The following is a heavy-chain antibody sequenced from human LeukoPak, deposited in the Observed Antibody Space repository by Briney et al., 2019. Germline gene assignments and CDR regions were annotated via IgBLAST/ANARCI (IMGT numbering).Heavy chain of an antibody. CDR1: GYSFTSYW. CDR3: ARSPRFWTQIYYYMDV. CDR2: IYPGDSDT. Sequence: GESLKISCKGSGYSFTSYWIGWVRQMPGKGLEWMGIIYPGDSDTRYSPSFQGQVTISADKSISTAYLQWSSLKASYTAMYYCARSPRFWTQIYYYMDVWGKGTTVTVSS. J-gene: IGHJ6*03. V-gene: IGHV5-51*01. D-gene: IGHD3/OR15-3a*01.